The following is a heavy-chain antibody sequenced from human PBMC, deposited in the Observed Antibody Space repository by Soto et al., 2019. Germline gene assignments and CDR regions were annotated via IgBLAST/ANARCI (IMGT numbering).Heavy chain of an antibody. CDR2: IYHSVST. Sequence: LAHDSAASRGSITSRGYSWSWIRQPPWKGLEWIRYIYHSVSTYYNPSLKSRVTISVDRSKNQFSLKLSSVTAADTAVYYCARAQPPYYYDSSGEYYFDHWG. CDR1: RGSITSRGYS. CDR3: ARAQPPYYYDSSGEYYFDH. V-gene: IGHV4-30-2*01. D-gene: IGHD3-22*01. J-gene: IGHJ4*01.